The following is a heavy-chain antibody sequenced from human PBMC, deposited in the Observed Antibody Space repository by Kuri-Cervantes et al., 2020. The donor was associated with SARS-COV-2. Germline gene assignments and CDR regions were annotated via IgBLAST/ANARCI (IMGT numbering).Heavy chain of an antibody. CDR2: ICYSGST. CDR1: GGSISSYY. D-gene: IGHD3-16*02. J-gene: IGHJ6*02. Sequence: SETLSLTCTVSGGSISSYYWSWIRQPPGKGLEWIGYICYSGSTNYNPSLKSRVTISVDTSKNQFSLRLSSVTAADTAVYYCARGPGLYSRKAYGMDVWGQGTTVTVSS. CDR3: ARGPGLYSRKAYGMDV. V-gene: IGHV4-59*12.